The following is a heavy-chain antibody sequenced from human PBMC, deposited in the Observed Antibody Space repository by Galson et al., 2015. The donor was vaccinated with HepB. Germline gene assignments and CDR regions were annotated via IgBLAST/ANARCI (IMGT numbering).Heavy chain of an antibody. CDR3: ARDRGRRMTLGIGSRFGP. V-gene: IGHV3-11*06. D-gene: IGHD6-13*01. J-gene: IGHJ5*02. CDR1: GFTFSDYY. Sequence: CAASGFTFSDYYMSWIRQAPGKGLEWVSYISGSSTYTNYADSVKGRFTISRDNAKNSLFLQMNSLRADDTAVYYCARDRGRRMTLGIGSRFGPWGQGTLVTVSS. CDR2: ISGSSTYT.